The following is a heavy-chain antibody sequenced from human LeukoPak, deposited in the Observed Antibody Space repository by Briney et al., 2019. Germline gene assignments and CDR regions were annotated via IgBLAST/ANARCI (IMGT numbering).Heavy chain of an antibody. CDR3: ARGGCSSTSCSTDAFDI. V-gene: IGHV4-30-4*01. J-gene: IGHJ3*02. Sequence: SQTLSLTCTVSGGSISSGDYYWSWIRQPPGKGLEWIGYIYYSGSTYYNPSLKSRVTISVDTSKNQFSLKLSSVTAADTAVYYCARGGCSSTSCSTDAFDIWGQGTMVTVSS. CDR1: GGSISSGDYY. D-gene: IGHD2-2*01. CDR2: IYYSGST.